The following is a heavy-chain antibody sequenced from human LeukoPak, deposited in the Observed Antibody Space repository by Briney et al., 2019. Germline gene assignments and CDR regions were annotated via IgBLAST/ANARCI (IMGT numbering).Heavy chain of an antibody. Sequence: SETLSLTCAVSGGSISSGGYSWSWIRQPPGKGLEWIGYIYHSGSTYYNPSLKSRVTISVDRSKNQFSLKLSSVTAADTAVYYCASQLGGTTFHWGQGILVTVSS. CDR3: ASQLGGTTFH. CDR2: IYHSGST. V-gene: IGHV4-30-2*02. CDR1: GGSISSGGYS. J-gene: IGHJ4*02. D-gene: IGHD1-1*01.